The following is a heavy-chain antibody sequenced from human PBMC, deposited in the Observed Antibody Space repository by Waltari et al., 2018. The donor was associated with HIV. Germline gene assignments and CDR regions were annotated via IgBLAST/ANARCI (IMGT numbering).Heavy chain of an antibody. CDR3: TTGVFRGVRRFDY. J-gene: IGHJ4*02. D-gene: IGHD3-10*01. Sequence: EVQLVESGGGLVKPGGSLILSCAGSGFPFNNAWMGWVRQAQGKGCEGVGRIKTERESGTTDNAVPVKGRFTSSRDDSKNTLYLQMNSLKTDDTAVYYCTTGVFRGVRRFDYWGQGTLVTVSS. CDR2: IKTERESGTT. V-gene: IGHV3-15*01. CDR1: GFPFNNAW.